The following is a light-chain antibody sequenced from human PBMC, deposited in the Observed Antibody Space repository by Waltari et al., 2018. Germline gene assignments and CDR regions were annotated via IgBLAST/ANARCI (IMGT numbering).Light chain of an antibody. CDR1: SSDIGGYNY. CDR3: TSYSGSDTVI. CDR2: EVT. Sequence: QSALTQPPSASGSPGQSVTISCTGTSSDIGGYNYVSWYQQHPGKAPKLMIYEVTERPSGVPDRFSGSKSGDTASLTVSGLRTEDEADYYCTSYSGSDTVIFGGGTKLTVL. J-gene: IGLJ2*01. V-gene: IGLV2-8*01.